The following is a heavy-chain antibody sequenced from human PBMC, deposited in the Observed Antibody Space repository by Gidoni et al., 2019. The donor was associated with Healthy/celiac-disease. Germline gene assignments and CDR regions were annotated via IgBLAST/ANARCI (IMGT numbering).Heavy chain of an antibody. J-gene: IGHJ2*01. CDR1: GGTFSSSA. V-gene: IGHV1-69*04. CDR2: IIPILGIA. D-gene: IGHD1-26*01. CDR3: ARATEIVGATHWYFDL. Sequence: QVQLVQSGAEVQKPGSSVKVSCKASGGTFSSSAISWVRQAPGQGLEWMGRIIPILGIANDAQKFQGRVTITADKSTSTAYMELSSLRSEDTAVYYCARATEIVGATHWYFDLWGRGTLVTVSS.